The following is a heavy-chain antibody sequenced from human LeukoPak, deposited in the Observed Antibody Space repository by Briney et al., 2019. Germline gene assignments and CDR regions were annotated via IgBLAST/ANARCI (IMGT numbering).Heavy chain of an antibody. D-gene: IGHD3-10*01. Sequence: GGSLRLSCAASGFTFSSYSMNWVRQAPGKGLERVSSISSSSTYIYYADSVKGRFTISRDNAQNSLYLQMNGLRAEDTAVYYCARDLQFYGAPYGVDVWGQGTTVTVSS. CDR1: GFTFSSYS. V-gene: IGHV3-21*01. J-gene: IGHJ6*02. CDR2: ISSSSTYI. CDR3: ARDLQFYGAPYGVDV.